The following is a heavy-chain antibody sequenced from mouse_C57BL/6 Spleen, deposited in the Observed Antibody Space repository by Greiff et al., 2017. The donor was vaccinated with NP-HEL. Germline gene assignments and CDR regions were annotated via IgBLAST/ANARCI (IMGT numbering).Heavy chain of an antibody. CDR2: IDPSDSET. D-gene: IGHD1-1*01. V-gene: IGHV1-52*01. CDR3: ARGYYGVYYAMDY. CDR1: GYTFTSYW. J-gene: IGHJ4*01. Sequence: QVQLQQPGAELVRPGSSVKLSCKASGYTFTSYWMHWVKQRPIQGLEWIGNIDPSDSETHYNQKFKDKATLTVDKSSSTAYMQLSSLTSEDSAVYYCARGYYGVYYAMDYWGQGTSVTVSS.